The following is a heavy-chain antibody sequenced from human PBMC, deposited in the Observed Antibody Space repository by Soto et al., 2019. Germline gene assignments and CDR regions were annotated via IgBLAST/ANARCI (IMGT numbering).Heavy chain of an antibody. CDR1: GYSFTSYW. D-gene: IGHD6-6*01. Sequence: GESLKISCKGSGYSFTSYWIGWVRQMPGKGLEWMGIIYPGDSDTRYSPSFQGQVTISADKSISTAYLQWSSLKASDTAMYYCARRVFCSSSVSSWFDPCGQGTLVTVSS. J-gene: IGHJ5*02. V-gene: IGHV5-51*01. CDR2: IYPGDSDT. CDR3: ARRVFCSSSVSSWFDP.